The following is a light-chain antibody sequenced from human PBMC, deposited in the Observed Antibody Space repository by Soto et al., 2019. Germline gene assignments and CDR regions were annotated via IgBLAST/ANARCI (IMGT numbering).Light chain of an antibody. J-gene: IGKJ2*01. V-gene: IGKV1-39*01. CDR2: AAS. CDR3: QQSYSSSPYT. Sequence: DLQMTQSPSSLSASVGDRVTITCRASQSISSYLNWYQQKPGKAPKLLIYAASSLQSGVPLRFSGSGSGTDFTLTISSLQPEDFATYYCQQSYSSSPYTFGQGTKLEIK. CDR1: QSISSY.